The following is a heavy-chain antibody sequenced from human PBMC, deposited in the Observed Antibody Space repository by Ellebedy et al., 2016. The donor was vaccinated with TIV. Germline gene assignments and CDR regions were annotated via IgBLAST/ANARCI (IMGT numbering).Heavy chain of an antibody. J-gene: IGHJ4*02. CDR2: IFHSGTT. Sequence: MPSETLSLTCTVSDYSISSGYYWDWIRQTPGKGLEWIGSIFHSGTTSYNPSLKSRVTISVDTAKNQISLKLSSVTAADTAVYYCARDRPSSYWGQGTLVTVSS. D-gene: IGHD3-10*01. CDR3: ARDRPSSY. CDR1: DYSISSGYY. V-gene: IGHV4-38-2*02.